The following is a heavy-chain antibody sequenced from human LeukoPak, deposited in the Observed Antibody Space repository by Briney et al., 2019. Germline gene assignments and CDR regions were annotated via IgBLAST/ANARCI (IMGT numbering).Heavy chain of an antibody. Sequence: PSETLSLTCTVSGGSISSSSYYWGWIRQPPGKGLEWIGSIYYSGSTYYNPSLKSRVTISVDTSKNQFSLKLSSVTAADTAVYYCARVPYYYDSSGRLYFDYWGQGTLVTVSS. J-gene: IGHJ4*02. CDR3: ARVPYYYDSSGRLYFDY. CDR1: GGSISSSSYY. D-gene: IGHD3-22*01. CDR2: IYYSGST. V-gene: IGHV4-39*07.